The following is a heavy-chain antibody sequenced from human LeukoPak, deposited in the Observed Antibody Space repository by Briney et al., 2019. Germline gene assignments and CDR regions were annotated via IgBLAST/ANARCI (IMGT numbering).Heavy chain of an antibody. CDR1: GFTFSSYS. CDR3: ANYGSGTGGSDY. J-gene: IGHJ4*02. V-gene: IGHV3-21*01. CDR2: IGPSSSSI. D-gene: IGHD3-10*01. Sequence: GGSLRPSCAASGFTFSSYSMNWVRQAPGKGLEWVSSIGPSSSSIYYTDSVKGRFTISRDNAKNSLYLQMNSLRAEDTAVYHCANYGSGTGGSDYWGQGTLVTVSS.